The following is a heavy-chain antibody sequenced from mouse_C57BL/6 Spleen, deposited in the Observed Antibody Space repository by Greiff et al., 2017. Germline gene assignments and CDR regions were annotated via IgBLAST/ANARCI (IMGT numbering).Heavy chain of an antibody. D-gene: IGHD2-5*01. J-gene: IGHJ1*03. CDR1: GFNIKDYY. Sequence: DVQLQESGAELVKPGASVKLSCTASGFNIKDYYMHWVKQRTEQGLEWIGRIDPEDGETKYAPKFQGKATITADTSSNTAYLPLSSLTSEDTAVYYCARGYYSNYEGWYFDVWGTGTTVTVSS. V-gene: IGHV14-2*01. CDR3: ARGYYSNYEGWYFDV. CDR2: IDPEDGET.